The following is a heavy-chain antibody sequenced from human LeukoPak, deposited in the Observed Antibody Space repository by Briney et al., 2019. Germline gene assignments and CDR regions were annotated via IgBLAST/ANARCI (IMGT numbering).Heavy chain of an antibody. D-gene: IGHD2/OR15-2a*01. CDR3: VTVRRQYYNDIDY. V-gene: IGHV3-21*01. J-gene: IGHJ4*02. Sequence: PGGSLRLSYAASGFTFGSYSMNWFRQAPGKGLEWVSSISSSSSYIYYADSVKGRFTISRDNAKNSLYLQMNSLRAEDTATYHCVTVRRQYYNDIDYWGQGILVTVSS. CDR1: GFTFGSYS. CDR2: ISSSSSYI.